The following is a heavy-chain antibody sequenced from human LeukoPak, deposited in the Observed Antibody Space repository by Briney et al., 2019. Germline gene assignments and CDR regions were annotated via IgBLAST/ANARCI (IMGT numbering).Heavy chain of an antibody. CDR3: ARGGGVDILTGFQY. Sequence: GGSLRRSCAASGFTFSTYGMHWVRQAPGKGLEWVAVIWYDGSNKYYADSVKGRFTNSRDNSKNTLYLQMNSLRAEDTAVYYCARGGGVDILTGFQYWGQGTLVTVSS. CDR1: GFTFSTYG. D-gene: IGHD3-9*01. V-gene: IGHV3-33*01. CDR2: IWYDGSNK. J-gene: IGHJ4*02.